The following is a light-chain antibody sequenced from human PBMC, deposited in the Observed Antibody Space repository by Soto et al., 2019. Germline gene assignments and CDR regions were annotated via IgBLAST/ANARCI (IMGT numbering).Light chain of an antibody. CDR2: EGT. Sequence: QSLLTEPACVSVPPGQSIVVSCNGGSGDVGSYDLVSWYLQYPGKAPKVIIFEGTKRPSGVSDRFSGSKSGNTASLTISGLQTEDEADYYCCSYAGSRTYVFGTGTKVTVL. CDR3: CSYAGSRTYV. CDR1: SGDVGSYDL. V-gene: IGLV2-23*01. J-gene: IGLJ1*01.